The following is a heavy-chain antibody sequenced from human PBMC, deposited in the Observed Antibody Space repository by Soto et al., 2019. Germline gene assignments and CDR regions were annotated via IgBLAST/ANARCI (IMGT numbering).Heavy chain of an antibody. Sequence: QVQLVQSGAEVKKPGSSVKVSCKASGGTFSSYAISWVRQAPGQGLEWMGGIIPIFGTANYAQKFQGRVTITADESTSTAYMELSSLRSEDTDVYYCAREGAYCSSTSCYTPHYYYYGMDVWGQGTTVTVSS. J-gene: IGHJ6*02. CDR2: IIPIFGTA. CDR1: GGTFSSYA. V-gene: IGHV1-69*01. D-gene: IGHD2-2*02. CDR3: AREGAYCSSTSCYTPHYYYYGMDV.